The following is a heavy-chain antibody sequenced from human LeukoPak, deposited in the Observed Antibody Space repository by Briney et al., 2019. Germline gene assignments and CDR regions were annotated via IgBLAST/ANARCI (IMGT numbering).Heavy chain of an antibody. CDR3: ARDRFPYCGGDCYTRYYFDY. CDR1: GYTFTGYY. CDR2: INPNSGGT. J-gene: IGHJ4*02. V-gene: IGHV1-2*02. D-gene: IGHD2-21*02. Sequence: ASVKVSCKASGYTFTGYYMHWVRQAPGQGLEWMGWINPNSGGTNYAQKFQGRVTMTRDTSTSTAYMELSRLRSDDTAVYYCARDRFPYCGGDCYTRYYFDYWGQGTLVTVSS.